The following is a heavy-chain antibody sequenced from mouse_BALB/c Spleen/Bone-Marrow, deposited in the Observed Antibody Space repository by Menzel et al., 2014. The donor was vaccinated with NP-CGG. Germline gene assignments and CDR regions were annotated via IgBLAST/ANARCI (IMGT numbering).Heavy chain of an antibody. V-gene: IGHV1S81*02. J-gene: IGHJ2*01. CDR2: INPSDGRT. CDR1: GYTFTTYW. CDR3: ARRDSSGYLFDY. D-gene: IGHD3-2*01. Sequence: GAELVRPGASVKLSCKASGYTFTTYWMHWVKQKPGQGLEWIGEINPSDGRTNYSEKFKSKATLTVGKSSXTAYMQLSSLTSEDSAVYYCARRDSSGYLFDYWGQGTTLTVSS.